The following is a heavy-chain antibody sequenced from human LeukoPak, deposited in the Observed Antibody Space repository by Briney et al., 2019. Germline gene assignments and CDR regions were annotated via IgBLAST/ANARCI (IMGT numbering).Heavy chain of an antibody. CDR3: ARINMVISYYFDY. V-gene: IGHV3-53*01. CDR1: GFTVSSNY. J-gene: IGHJ4*02. CDR2: IYSGGST. Sequence: GGSLRLSCAASGFTVSSNYMSWVRQAPGKGLEWVSVIYSGGSTYYADSVKGRFTISRDNSKNTLYLQMNSLRAEDTAVYYCARINMVISYYFDYWGQGTLVTVSS. D-gene: IGHD3-22*01.